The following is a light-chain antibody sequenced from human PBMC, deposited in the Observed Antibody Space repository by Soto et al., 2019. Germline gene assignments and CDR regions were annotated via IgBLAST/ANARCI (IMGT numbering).Light chain of an antibody. J-gene: IGKJ4*01. CDR1: QSVSSY. CDR3: QQRSNWPA. Sequence: EIVLTQSPATLSLSPGERATLSCRASQSVSSYLAWYQQKPGQAPRLLIYDASNRATGIPARFSGSGSGTXXXXXXXXLEPEDFAVYYCQQRSNWPAFGGGTKVEIK. V-gene: IGKV3-11*01. CDR2: DAS.